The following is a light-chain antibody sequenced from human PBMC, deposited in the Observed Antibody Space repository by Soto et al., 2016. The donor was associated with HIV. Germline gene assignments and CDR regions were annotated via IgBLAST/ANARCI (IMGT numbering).Light chain of an antibody. CDR1: QSISTY. Sequence: DIQMTQSPSSLSASVGDRITITCRASQSISTYLNRYQQKPGRAPQLLIYAASSLQTGVPSRFSATGSGTAFTLATSSLQPEEFATYYCQQSYSTPRTFGGGTKVAIK. CDR2: AAS. CDR3: QQSYSTPRT. J-gene: IGKJ4*01. V-gene: IGKV1-39*01.